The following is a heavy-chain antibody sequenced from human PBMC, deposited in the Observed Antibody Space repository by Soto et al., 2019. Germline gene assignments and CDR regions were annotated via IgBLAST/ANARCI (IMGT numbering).Heavy chain of an antibody. Sequence: SETLSLTCAVYGGSFSGYYWSWIRQPPGKGLEWMGEINHSVSTNYNPSLKSRVSISVDTSKNQFSLKLSSVTAADTAVYYCARGRSSWYYYGMDVWGQGTTVTVSS. CDR1: GGSFSGYY. V-gene: IGHV4-34*01. J-gene: IGHJ6*02. CDR3: ARGRSSWYYYGMDV. CDR2: INHSVST. D-gene: IGHD6-13*01.